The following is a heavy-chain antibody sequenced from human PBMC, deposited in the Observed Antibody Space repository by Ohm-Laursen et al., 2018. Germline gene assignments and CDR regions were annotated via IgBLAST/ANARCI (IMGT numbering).Heavy chain of an antibody. Sequence: SLRLSCSASGFTFSSYAMSWVRQAPGKGLEWVSAISGSGGSTYYADSVKGRFTISRDNSKNTLYLQMNSLRAEDTAVYYCAKCLSHYYDTSGPDYWGQGTLVTVSS. D-gene: IGHD3-22*01. V-gene: IGHV3-23*01. CDR1: GFTFSSYA. J-gene: IGHJ4*02. CDR2: ISGSGGST. CDR3: AKCLSHYYDTSGPDY.